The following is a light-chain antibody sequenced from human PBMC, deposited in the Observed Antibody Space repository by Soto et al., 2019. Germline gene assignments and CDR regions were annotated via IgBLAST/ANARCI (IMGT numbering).Light chain of an antibody. Sequence: QSALTQPASVSGSPGQSITISCTGTSSDVGGYNYVSWYQQHPGKVPKLMIYEVNNRPSGVSNRFSGSKSGNTASLTISGLQAEDEADYYCSSYSRENIGLVFGGGTKVTVL. CDR2: EVN. V-gene: IGLV2-14*01. J-gene: IGLJ2*01. CDR3: SSYSRENIGLV. CDR1: SSDVGGYNY.